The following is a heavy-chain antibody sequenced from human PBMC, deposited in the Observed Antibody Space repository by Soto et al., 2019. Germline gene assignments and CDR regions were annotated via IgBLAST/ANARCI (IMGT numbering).Heavy chain of an antibody. J-gene: IGHJ6*02. V-gene: IGHV3-15*01. CDR2: IKRKTEGGTT. CDR1: EFIFNNAW. Sequence: PGGSLRLSCAASEFIFNNAWMNWVRQSPGKGLEWVGHIKRKTEGGTTDYAAPVKGRFTISRDDSKNMVYLQMNSLRTEDTAVYYCSSNTIGPPDYALDVWGQGPTLTVSS. CDR3: SSNTIGPPDYALDV. D-gene: IGHD3-9*01.